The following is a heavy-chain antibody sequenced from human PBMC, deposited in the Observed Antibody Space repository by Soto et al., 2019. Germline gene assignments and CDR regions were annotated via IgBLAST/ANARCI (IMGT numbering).Heavy chain of an antibody. D-gene: IGHD3-3*01. Sequence: PGGSLRLSCAASGFTVSSKYMRWVRQAPGKGLEWVAVIWYDGSNKYYADSVKGRFTISRDNSKNTLYLQMSSLRSEDTAVYYCARATYILRFLEWLPTSYYYGMDVWGQGTTVTVSS. V-gene: IGHV3-33*08. J-gene: IGHJ6*02. CDR3: ARATYILRFLEWLPTSYYYGMDV. CDR2: IWYDGSNK. CDR1: GFTVSSKY.